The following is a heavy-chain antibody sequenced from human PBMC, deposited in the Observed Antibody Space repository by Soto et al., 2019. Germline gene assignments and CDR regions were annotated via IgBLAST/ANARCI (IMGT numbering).Heavy chain of an antibody. CDR2: INPASGST. CDR1: GYTFTHYY. Sequence: QVQLVQSGAEVKKPGASVKVSCRTSGYTFTHYYIHWVRQAPGQGLECLGIINPASGSTNYAQDFQGRVTLTMDTSTTTVYMELCGLRAEDTAIFYCARGLAAGDHWGQGTLVTVSS. V-gene: IGHV1-46*01. J-gene: IGHJ4*02. CDR3: ARGLAAGDH. D-gene: IGHD6-13*01.